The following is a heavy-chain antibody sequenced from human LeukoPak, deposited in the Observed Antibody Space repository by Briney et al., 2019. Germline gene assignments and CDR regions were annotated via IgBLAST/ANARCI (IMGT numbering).Heavy chain of an antibody. CDR3: AKSRPYYYGSGSDNWFDP. Sequence: QSGGSLRLSCAASGFTFSSYEMNWVRQAPGKGLEWVGRTRNKANSYTTEYAASVKGRFTISRDDSKNSLYLQMNSLKTEDTAVYYCAKSRPYYYGSGSDNWFDPWGQGTLVTVSS. J-gene: IGHJ5*02. V-gene: IGHV3-72*01. CDR2: TRNKANSYTT. CDR1: GFTFSSYE. D-gene: IGHD3-10*01.